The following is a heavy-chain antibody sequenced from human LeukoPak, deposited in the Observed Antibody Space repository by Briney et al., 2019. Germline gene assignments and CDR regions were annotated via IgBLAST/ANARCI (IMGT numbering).Heavy chain of an antibody. CDR2: IRYDGSNK. D-gene: IGHD2-15*01. CDR3: AKDFVSRGGYFHY. Sequence: PGGTLRLSCAASGFTFSSYYMHWVRQAPGKGLEWVAFIRYDGSNKYYADFVKGRFIISRNNSKNSLYLQMNILRAEDTAVYYSAKDFVSRGGYFHYWGKGNLVTLSS. CDR1: GFTFSSYY. J-gene: IGHJ4*02. V-gene: IGHV3-30*02.